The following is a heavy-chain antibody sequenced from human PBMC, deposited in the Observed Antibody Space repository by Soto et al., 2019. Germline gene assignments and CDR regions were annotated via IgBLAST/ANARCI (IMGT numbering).Heavy chain of an antibody. J-gene: IGHJ6*02. V-gene: IGHV1-2*02. CDR1: GYTLTGYY. Sequence: ASVKVSCKASGYTLTGYYMHWVRQAPGQGLEWMGWINPNSGGTNYAQKFQGRVTMTRDTSISTAYMELSRLRSDDTAVYYCARVRVYYDSSGYSINYYYGMDVWGQGTTVTVSS. D-gene: IGHD3-22*01. CDR2: INPNSGGT. CDR3: ARVRVYYDSSGYSINYYYGMDV.